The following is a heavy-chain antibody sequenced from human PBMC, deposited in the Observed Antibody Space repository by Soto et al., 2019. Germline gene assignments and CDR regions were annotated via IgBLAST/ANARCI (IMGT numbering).Heavy chain of an antibody. D-gene: IGHD2-2*02. CDR2: ISYDGSNK. Sequence: LRLSCAASGFTFSSYAMHWVRQAPGKGLEWVAVISYDGSNKYYADSVKGRFTISRDNSKNTLYLQMNSLRAEDTAVYYCARDYCSSTSCYMVSRMDYWGQGTLVTVSS. J-gene: IGHJ4*02. CDR1: GFTFSSYA. CDR3: ARDYCSSTSCYMVSRMDY. V-gene: IGHV3-30-3*01.